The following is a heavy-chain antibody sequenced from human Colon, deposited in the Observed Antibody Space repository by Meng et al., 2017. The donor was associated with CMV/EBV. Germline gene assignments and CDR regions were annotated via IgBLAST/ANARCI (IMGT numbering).Heavy chain of an antibody. J-gene: IGHJ6*02. CDR2: ISAYNGET. V-gene: IGHV1-18*01. Sequence: ASVKVSCKGSNYTFTNYGIAWVRQAPGQGLEWMGWISAYNGETKYEEKLQDRVTMTTDTSTSTAYMELRSLRSDDTAVYYCARGSSSTMFGDYYYGMDVWGQGTTVTSP. CDR3: ARGSSSTMFGDYYYGMDV. CDR1: NYTFTNYG. D-gene: IGHD3-3*01.